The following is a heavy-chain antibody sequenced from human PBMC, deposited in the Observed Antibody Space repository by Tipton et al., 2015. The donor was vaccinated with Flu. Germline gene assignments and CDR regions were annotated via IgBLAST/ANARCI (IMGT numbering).Heavy chain of an antibody. V-gene: IGHV4-31*03. J-gene: IGHJ6*02. CDR1: DGSLSSAAYR. CDR2: ISYHSGGT. D-gene: IGHD2-15*01. Sequence: LRLSCTVSDGSLSSAAYRWSWIRQHTGRGLEWIGYISYHSGGTSYNPSLQSRVTMSADTSKNQFSLKLSSVTAADTAVYFCARGRVVEGQITTARDPYHYNGMDVWGQVTTVTVSS. CDR3: ARGRVVEGQITTARDPYHYNGMDV.